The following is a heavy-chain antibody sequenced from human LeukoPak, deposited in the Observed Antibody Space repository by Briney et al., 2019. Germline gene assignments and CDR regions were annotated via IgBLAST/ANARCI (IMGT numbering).Heavy chain of an antibody. Sequence: PGGSLRLSCAASGLTFSNAWMSWVRQAPGKGLEWGGRIKSKTDGGTTDYAAPVKGRFTISRDDSKNTLYLQMNSLKTEDTAVYYCTTEKVDTAMVYGYWGQGTLVTVSS. D-gene: IGHD5-18*01. CDR3: TTEKVDTAMVYGY. V-gene: IGHV3-15*01. J-gene: IGHJ4*02. CDR2: IKSKTDGGTT. CDR1: GLTFSNAW.